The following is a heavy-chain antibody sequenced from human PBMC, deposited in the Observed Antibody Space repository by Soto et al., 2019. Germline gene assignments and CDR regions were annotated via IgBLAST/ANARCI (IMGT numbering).Heavy chain of an antibody. CDR1: GDSLSNHG. CDR2: ITPIFGLS. D-gene: IGHD3-22*01. Sequence: QVQLVQCGAEVKKPGTSVKVSWKASGDSLSNHGISWVRQAPGQGLEWMGGITPIFGLSNYAQNFQGRLTITADESTTTAYMELTSLRSEDTAVYYCARGYYDSSAYYYNYWGQGTLVTVSS. V-gene: IGHV1-69*12. J-gene: IGHJ4*02. CDR3: ARGYYDSSAYYYNY.